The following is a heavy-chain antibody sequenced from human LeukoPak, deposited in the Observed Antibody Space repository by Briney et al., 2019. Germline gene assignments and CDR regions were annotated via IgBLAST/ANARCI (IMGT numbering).Heavy chain of an antibody. CDR1: GYTFTSYD. CDR3: ARVSHDFWSGHNWFDP. CDR2: ISAYNGNT. Sequence: GASVKVSCKASGYTFTSYDINWVRQATGQGLEWMGWISAYNGNTNYAQKLQGRVTMTTDTSTSTAYMELRSLRSDDTAVYYCARVSHDFWSGHNWFDPWGQGTLVTVSS. D-gene: IGHD3-3*01. J-gene: IGHJ5*02. V-gene: IGHV1-18*01.